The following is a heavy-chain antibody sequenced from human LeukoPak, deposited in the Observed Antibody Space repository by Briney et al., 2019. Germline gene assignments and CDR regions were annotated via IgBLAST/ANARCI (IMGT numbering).Heavy chain of an antibody. D-gene: IGHD3-22*01. Sequence: GGSLRLSCAASGFTIDGYAMHWVRQTPGKSLEWDTLISADAGRKYYADSVKGRFTISRDNSKNSLFLQMNSLRTEDTALYYCAKGQDSSGYRSLDYWGQGTLLTVSS. V-gene: IGHV3-43*02. CDR1: GFTIDGYA. CDR2: ISADAGRK. J-gene: IGHJ4*02. CDR3: AKGQDSSGYRSLDY.